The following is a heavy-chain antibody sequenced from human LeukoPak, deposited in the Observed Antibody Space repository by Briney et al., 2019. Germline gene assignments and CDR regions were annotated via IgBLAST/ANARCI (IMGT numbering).Heavy chain of an antibody. CDR3: ARDGYDILTGYPITTDY. V-gene: IGHV3-48*03. Sequence: GGSLRLSCAASGFTFSSYEMNWVRQAPGKGLEWVSYISSSGSTIYYADSVKGRFTISRDNAKNSLYLQMNSLRAEDTDVYDCARDGYDILTGYPITTDYWGQGTLVTVSS. CDR1: GFTFSSYE. D-gene: IGHD3-9*01. CDR2: ISSSGSTI. J-gene: IGHJ4*02.